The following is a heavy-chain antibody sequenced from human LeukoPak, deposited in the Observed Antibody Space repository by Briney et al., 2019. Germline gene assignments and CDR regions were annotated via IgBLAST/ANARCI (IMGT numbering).Heavy chain of an antibody. D-gene: IGHD6-13*01. J-gene: IGHJ2*01. CDR3: ARRRLPAADPWYFDL. CDR1: GFTFSSYW. Sequence: GGSTRLACAAAGFTFSSYWMHWVSQAQGKGLVWVSLISSDGSSTTYADSVKGRFTISRDNAKNTLYLQMNSLRAEDTAVYYCARRRLPAADPWYFDLWGRGTLVTVSS. CDR2: ISSDGSST. V-gene: IGHV3-74*01.